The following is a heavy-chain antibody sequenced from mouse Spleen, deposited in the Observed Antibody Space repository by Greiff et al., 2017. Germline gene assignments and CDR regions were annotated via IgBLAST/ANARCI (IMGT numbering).Heavy chain of an antibody. V-gene: IGHV5-9*04. CDR1: GFTFSSYA. CDR3: ARHEGPPLYYFDY. Sequence: EVKLMESGGGLVKLGGSLKLSCAASGFTFSSYAMSWVRQTPEKRLEWVATISSGGGNTYYPDSVKGRFTISRDNAKNTLYLQMSSLKSEDTAMYYCARHEGPPLYYFDYWGQGTTLTVSS. CDR2: ISSGGGNT. D-gene: IGHD6-1*01. J-gene: IGHJ2*01.